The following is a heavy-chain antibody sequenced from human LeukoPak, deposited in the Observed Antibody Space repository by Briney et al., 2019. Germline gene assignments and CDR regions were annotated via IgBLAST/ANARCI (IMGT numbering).Heavy chain of an antibody. CDR3: ARDQSPQLLPSSFGYYYYYMDV. CDR2: IIPIFGTA. Sequence: SVKVSCKASGYTFTSYAISWVRQAPGQGLEWMGGIIPIFGTANYAQKFQGRVTITADKSTSTAYMELSSLRSEDTAVYYCARDQSPQLLPSSFGYYYYYMDVWGKGTTVTVSS. CDR1: GYTFTSYA. J-gene: IGHJ6*03. D-gene: IGHD1-26*01. V-gene: IGHV1-69*06.